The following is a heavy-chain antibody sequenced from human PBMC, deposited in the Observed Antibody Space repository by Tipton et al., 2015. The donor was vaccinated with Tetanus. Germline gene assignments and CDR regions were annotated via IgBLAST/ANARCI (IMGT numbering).Heavy chain of an antibody. J-gene: IGHJ6*02. CDR3: AANDPGYCSSTSCYIHHYYYYGMDV. V-gene: IGHV1-2*02. D-gene: IGHD2-2*02. CDR2: INPNSGGT. Sequence: QLVQSGAEVKKPGASVKVSCKASGYTFTGYYMHWVRQAPGQGLEWMGWINPNSGGTNYAQKFQGRVTMTRDTSISTAYMELSRLRSDDTAVYYCAANDPGYCSSTSCYIHHYYYYGMDVWGQGTTVTVSS. CDR1: GYTFTGYY.